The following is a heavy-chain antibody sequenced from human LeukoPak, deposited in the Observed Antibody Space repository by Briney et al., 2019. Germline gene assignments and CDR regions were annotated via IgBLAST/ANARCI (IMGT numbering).Heavy chain of an antibody. J-gene: IGHJ6*03. CDR1: GFTFNGYG. CDR3: AKEGEGSWDMDV. V-gene: IGHV3-30*02. CDR2: IRPDGQNK. Sequence: PGGSLRLSCAASGFTFNGYGMYWVRQAPGKGPEWLAFIRPDGQNKYYAESGKGRFMISRDNSKQTVDLHMSSLRDEDTARYYCAKEGEGSWDMDVWGTGTTVTVSS. D-gene: IGHD2-15*01.